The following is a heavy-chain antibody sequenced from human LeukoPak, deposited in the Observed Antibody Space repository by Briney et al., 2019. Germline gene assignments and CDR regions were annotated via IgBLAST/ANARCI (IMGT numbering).Heavy chain of an antibody. CDR1: EFSVGSNY. J-gene: IGHJ3*02. CDR3: ARGQVTAVTGLASFDI. CDR2: INQDGSEK. Sequence: GGSLRLSCAASEFSVGSNYMTWVRQAPGKGLEWVANINQDGSEKYYVDSVKGRVTISRDNAKTSVYLQMSSLRVEDTAVYYCARGQVTAVTGLASFDIWGQGTMVTVSS. V-gene: IGHV3-7*04. D-gene: IGHD4-17*01.